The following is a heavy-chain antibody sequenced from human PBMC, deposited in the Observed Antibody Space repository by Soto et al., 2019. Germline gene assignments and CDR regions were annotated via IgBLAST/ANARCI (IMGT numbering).Heavy chain of an antibody. J-gene: IGHJ4*02. CDR2: IYQNGST. CDR1: GGSISRSNW. CDR3: ARSICSGGSCYSSDY. V-gene: IGHV4-4*02. D-gene: IGHD2-15*01. Sequence: QVQLQESGPGLVKPSGTLSLTCAVSGGSISRSNWWSWVRQPPGKGLEWIGEIYQNGSTRYNPSLKSRVTMSIDKSKNQFSVKLSSVTAADTAVYYCARSICSGGSCYSSDYWGQGTLVTVSS.